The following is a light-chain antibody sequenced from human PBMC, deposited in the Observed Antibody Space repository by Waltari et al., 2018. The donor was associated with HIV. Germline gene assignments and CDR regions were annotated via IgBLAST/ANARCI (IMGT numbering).Light chain of an antibody. CDR2: QDS. CDR3: QAWDSSTVV. J-gene: IGLJ2*01. CDR1: KLGAKY. V-gene: IGLV3-1*01. Sequence: SYDLTQPPSVSVSPGPTASITCSGDKLGAKYACWYQQKPGQSPVLVIFQDSKRPSGIPERFSGSNSGNTATLTISGTQAMDEADYYCQAWDSSTVVFGGGTKLTVL.